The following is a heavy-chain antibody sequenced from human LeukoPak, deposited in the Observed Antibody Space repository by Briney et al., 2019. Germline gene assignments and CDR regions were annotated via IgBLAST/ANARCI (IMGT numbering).Heavy chain of an antibody. CDR2: INAGNGNT. V-gene: IGHV1-3*01. Sequence: AASVKVSCKASGYTFTSYAMHWVRQAPGQRLEWMGWINAGNGNTKHSQKFQDRVTITRDTSASTAYMELSSLRSEDTAVYYCATRLDILTGYYGDFDYWGQGTLVTVSS. J-gene: IGHJ4*02. D-gene: IGHD3-9*01. CDR1: GYTFTSYA. CDR3: ATRLDILTGYYGDFDY.